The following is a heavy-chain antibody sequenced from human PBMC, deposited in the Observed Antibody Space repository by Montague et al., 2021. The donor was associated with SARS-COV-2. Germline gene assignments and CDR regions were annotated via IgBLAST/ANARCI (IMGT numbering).Heavy chain of an antibody. D-gene: IGHD3-9*01. CDR2: FYYSGST. CDR3: ARGVYNRVIFVVSPRYYFDY. CDR1: GGSISSYY. J-gene: IGHJ4*02. Sequence: SETLSLTCTVSGGSISSYYWSWIRQPPGKGLEWIGYFYYSGSTNYNPSFKSRLSISGDTSKNQFSLEVTSVTAADTATYYCARGVYNRVIFVVSPRYYFDYWGQGNMVAVSA. V-gene: IGHV4-59*01.